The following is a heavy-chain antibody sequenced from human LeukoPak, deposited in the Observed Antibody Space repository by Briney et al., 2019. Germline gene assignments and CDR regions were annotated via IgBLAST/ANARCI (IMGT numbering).Heavy chain of an antibody. CDR1: GGSISSYY. Sequence: SETLSLTCTVSGGSISSYYWSWIRQPAGKGLEWIGRIHTSGSTNYNPSLKSRVTISVDTSKNQFSLKLSSVTAADTAVYYCARGDYYDSSGSLWGQGTLVTVSS. CDR3: ARGDYYDSSGSL. CDR2: IHTSGST. J-gene: IGHJ4*02. V-gene: IGHV4-4*07. D-gene: IGHD3-22*01.